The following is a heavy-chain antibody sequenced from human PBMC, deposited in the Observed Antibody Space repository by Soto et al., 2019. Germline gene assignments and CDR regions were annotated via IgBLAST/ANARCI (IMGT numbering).Heavy chain of an antibody. D-gene: IGHD3-10*01. Sequence: ASVKVSCKASGYTFTSYGISWVRQAPGQGLEWVGWISAYNGNTNYAQKLQGRVTMTTDTSTSTAYMELRSLRSDDTAVYYCARDQSYDGAFDYWGQGTLVTVSS. CDR3: ARDQSYDGAFDY. V-gene: IGHV1-18*01. CDR2: ISAYNGNT. J-gene: IGHJ4*02. CDR1: GYTFTSYG.